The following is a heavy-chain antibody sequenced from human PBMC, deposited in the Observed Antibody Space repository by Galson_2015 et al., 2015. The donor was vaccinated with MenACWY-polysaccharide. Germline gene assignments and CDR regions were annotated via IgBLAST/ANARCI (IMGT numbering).Heavy chain of an antibody. V-gene: IGHV3-21*01. D-gene: IGHD3-22*01. Sequence: SLRLSCAASGFIFSRNSMNWVRQAPGKGPEWVSSISGSGSYIYYADSVKGRFTISRDNAKNSLYLQMNSLRAEDTAVYYCAREESGGYYQLDYWGQGTLVTVSS. CDR2: ISGSGSYI. J-gene: IGHJ4*02. CDR1: GFIFSRNS. CDR3: AREESGGYYQLDY.